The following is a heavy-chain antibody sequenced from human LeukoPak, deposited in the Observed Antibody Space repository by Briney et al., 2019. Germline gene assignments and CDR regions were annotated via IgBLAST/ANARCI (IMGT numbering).Heavy chain of an antibody. Sequence: PGGSLRLSCAASGFTFSSYVMSWVRQAPGKGLEWVSGISGSGDSTYYADSVKGRFTISRDNSKNTLYLQMNSLRAEDTAVYNCAKALNWYFDLWGRGTLVTVSS. CDR1: GFTFSSYV. CDR3: AKALNWYFDL. V-gene: IGHV3-23*01. CDR2: ISGSGDST. J-gene: IGHJ2*01.